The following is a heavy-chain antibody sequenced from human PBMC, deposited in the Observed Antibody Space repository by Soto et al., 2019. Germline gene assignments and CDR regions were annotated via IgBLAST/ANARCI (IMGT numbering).Heavy chain of an antibody. D-gene: IGHD5-12*01. J-gene: IGHJ4*02. CDR3: AKGGGYVFTIYYFDY. CDR2: ISGSGGST. Sequence: GGSLRLSCAASGFTFSSYAMSWVRQAPGKGLEWVSAISGSGGSTYYADSVKGRFTISRDNSKNTLYLQMNSLRAEDTAVYYCAKGGGYVFTIYYFDYWGQGTLVTVSS. CDR1: GFTFSSYA. V-gene: IGHV3-23*01.